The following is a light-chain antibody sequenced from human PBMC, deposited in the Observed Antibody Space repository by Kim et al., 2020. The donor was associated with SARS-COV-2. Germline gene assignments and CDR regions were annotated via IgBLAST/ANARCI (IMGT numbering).Light chain of an antibody. J-gene: IGKJ4*01. CDR3: HQSARAPLT. V-gene: IGKV3-20*01. CDR1: QGVGNNY. CDR2: NVY. Sequence: SPGERATLSCGASQGVGNNYLDWFRQKPGQAPTLLVYNVYIRATGIPDRFSGSGSGTNFTRTVSRLEPEDFAVYFCHQSARAPLTFGGGTKVDIK.